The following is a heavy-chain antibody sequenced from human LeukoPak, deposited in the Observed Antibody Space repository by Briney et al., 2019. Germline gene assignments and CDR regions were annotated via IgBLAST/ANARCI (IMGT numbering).Heavy chain of an antibody. V-gene: IGHV3-21*01. J-gene: IGHJ4*02. CDR3: ARSYYDFWSGYYFDY. CDR2: ISSSSSYI. Sequence: GGSLRLSCAASGFTFSSYAMSWVRQAPGKGLEWVSSISSSSSYIYYADSVKGRFTISRDNAKNSLYLQMNSLRAEDTAVYYCARSYYDFWSGYYFDYWGQGTLVTVSS. CDR1: GFTFSSYA. D-gene: IGHD3-3*01.